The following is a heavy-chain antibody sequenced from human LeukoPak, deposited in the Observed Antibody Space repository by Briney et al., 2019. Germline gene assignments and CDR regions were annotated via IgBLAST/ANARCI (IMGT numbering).Heavy chain of an antibody. J-gene: IGHJ6*02. CDR2: ISGSGGST. D-gene: IGHD3-9*01. Sequence: GGSLRLSCAGSGFNFNSYAMSWVRQAPGKGLEWFSAISGSGGSTYYADSVKGRFTISRDNSKNTLYLQMNSLRAEDTAVYYCAKDRPSYYAILTGYPEAAYGMDVWGQGTTVTVSS. CDR1: GFNFNSYA. CDR3: AKDRPSYYAILTGYPEAAYGMDV. V-gene: IGHV3-23*01.